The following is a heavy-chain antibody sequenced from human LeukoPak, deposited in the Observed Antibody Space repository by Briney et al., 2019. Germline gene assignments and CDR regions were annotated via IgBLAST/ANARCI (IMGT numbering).Heavy chain of an antibody. CDR1: GGSFSGYY. Sequence: SETLSLTCAVYGGSFSGYYWSWIRQPPGKGLEWIGEINHSGSTNYNPSLKSRVTISVDTSKNQFSLKLSSVTAADTAVYYCARRHTRGDYLHWFDPWGQGTLVTVSS. V-gene: IGHV4-34*01. D-gene: IGHD4-17*01. CDR2: INHSGST. J-gene: IGHJ5*02. CDR3: ARRHTRGDYLHWFDP.